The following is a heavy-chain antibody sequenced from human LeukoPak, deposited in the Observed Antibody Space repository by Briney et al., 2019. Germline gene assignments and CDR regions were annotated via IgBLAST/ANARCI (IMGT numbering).Heavy chain of an antibody. J-gene: IGHJ4*02. CDR3: ARGGPAAGRFDY. CDR2: ISSSGSTI. Sequence: GGSLRLSCAASGFTFSTYEMNWVRQAPGKGLEWISYISSSGSTIYYADSVKGRFTISRDNAKNSLYLQMNSLRAEDTAVYYCARGGPAAGRFDYWGQGTLVTVSS. D-gene: IGHD6-13*01. V-gene: IGHV3-48*03. CDR1: GFTFSTYE.